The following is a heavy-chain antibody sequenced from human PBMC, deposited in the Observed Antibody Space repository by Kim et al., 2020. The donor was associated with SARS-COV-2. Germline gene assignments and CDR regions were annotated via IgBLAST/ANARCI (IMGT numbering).Heavy chain of an antibody. D-gene: IGHD3-22*01. CDR3: AKHDYSSGWFISQ. CDR1: GYTFTGHW. V-gene: IGHV5-10-1*01. Sequence: GESLKISCKASGYTFTGHWISWVRQVPGKGLEGMGRIDPGDSYTNYGPSFQGRVTFSVDNSINIASLQWSSLRASDTAIYYCAKHDYSSGWFISQWGQGTLVTVSS. J-gene: IGHJ4*02. CDR2: IDPGDSYT.